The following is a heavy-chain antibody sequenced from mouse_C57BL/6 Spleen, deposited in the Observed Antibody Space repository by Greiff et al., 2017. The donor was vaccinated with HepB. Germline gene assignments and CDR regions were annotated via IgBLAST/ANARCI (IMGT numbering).Heavy chain of an antibody. Sequence: QVQLQQSGAELVKPGASVKLSCKASGYTFTSYWMQWVKQRPGQGLEWIGEIDPSDSYTNYNQKFKGKATLTVDTSSSTAYMQLSSLTSEDSAVYYCARTGTEYYFDYWGQGTTLTVSS. D-gene: IGHD4-1*01. CDR3: ARTGTEYYFDY. CDR2: IDPSDSYT. CDR1: GYTFTSYW. V-gene: IGHV1-50*01. J-gene: IGHJ2*01.